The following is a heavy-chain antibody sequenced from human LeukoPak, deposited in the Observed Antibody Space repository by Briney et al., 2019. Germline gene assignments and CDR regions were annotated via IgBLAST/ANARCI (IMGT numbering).Heavy chain of an antibody. V-gene: IGHV3-23*01. CDR2: ISGSGGST. J-gene: IGHJ4*02. CDR1: GFTFSSYA. CDR3: AKGTRLRLGELSSYYYFDY. D-gene: IGHD3-16*02. Sequence: GGSLRLSCAASGFTFSSYAMSWVRQAPGKGLEWVSAISGSGGSTYYADSVKGRFTISKDNSKNTLYLQMNSLRAEDTAVYYCAKGTRLRLGELSSYYYFDYWGQGTLVTVSS.